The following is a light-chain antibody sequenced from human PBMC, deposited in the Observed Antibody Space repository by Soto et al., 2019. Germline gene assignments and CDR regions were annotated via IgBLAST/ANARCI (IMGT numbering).Light chain of an antibody. J-gene: IGKJ1*01. Sequence: DIQMTQSPSSLSASVGYRFTITCGAGQSISSYLNWYQQKPVKAPKLPIYAAARLQSADPATAAVSGSETDLTLTISCRQIEYFPTYDCKQSFSTPWTSGQGTKGE. CDR1: QSISSY. CDR2: AAA. CDR3: KQSFSTPWT. V-gene: IGKV1-39*01.